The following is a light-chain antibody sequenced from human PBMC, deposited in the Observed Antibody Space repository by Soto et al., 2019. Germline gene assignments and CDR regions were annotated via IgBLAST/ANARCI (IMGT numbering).Light chain of an antibody. Sequence: QSALTQPPSASGSPGQSVTISCTGTSSDVGGYNYVSWYQQHPGKAPKLMIYEVSKRPSGVPDRFSGSKSGNTASLTVSGLQAEDEAAYYCSSYAGSNMVVFGGGTKLTVL. CDR2: EVS. V-gene: IGLV2-8*01. CDR1: SSDVGGYNY. CDR3: SSYAGSNMVV. J-gene: IGLJ2*01.